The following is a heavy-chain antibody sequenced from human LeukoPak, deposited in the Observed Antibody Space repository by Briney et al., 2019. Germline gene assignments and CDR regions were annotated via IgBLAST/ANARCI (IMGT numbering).Heavy chain of an antibody. J-gene: IGHJ6*02. CDR1: GVSINSYY. D-gene: IGHD1-14*01. CDR3: AAMRYGRDYYYGMDV. CDR2: ISYSGST. V-gene: IGHV4-59*01. Sequence: SETLSLTCTVSGVSINSYYWSWIRQPPGKGLEWIGYISYSGSTDSNPSLKSRVTTSLDTSKNQSSLRLTSVTAADTAVYYCAAMRYGRDYYYGMDVWGQGTTVTVSS.